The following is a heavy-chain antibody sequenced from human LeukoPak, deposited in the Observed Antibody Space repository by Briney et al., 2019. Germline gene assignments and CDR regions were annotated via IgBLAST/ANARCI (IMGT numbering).Heavy chain of an antibody. CDR3: ARVQLRGDYAFSY. Sequence: ASVKVSCKASGGTFSNYAVSWVRQAPGQGLEWMGWINPNSGGTNYAQKFQGRVTMTRDTSISTAYMELSRLRSDDTAVYYCARVQLRGDYAFSYWGQGTLVTVSS. V-gene: IGHV1-2*02. CDR2: INPNSGGT. J-gene: IGHJ4*02. CDR1: GGTFSNYA. D-gene: IGHD4-17*01.